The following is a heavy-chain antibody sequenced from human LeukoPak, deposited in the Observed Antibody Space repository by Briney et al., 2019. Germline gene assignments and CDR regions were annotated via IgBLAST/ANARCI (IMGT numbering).Heavy chain of an antibody. J-gene: IGHJ3*02. D-gene: IGHD3-3*01. CDR1: GFSVSSYA. Sequence: GSLRLSCAASGFSVSSYAMNWVRQAPGGGLECVSAISGSGGNIYYADSVTGRFTISRDKSKNTLYLQMNSLRAEDTALYYCAKHYLASYDFWSGHRAFDIWGQGTMVTVSS. V-gene: IGHV3-23*01. CDR3: AKHYLASYDFWSGHRAFDI. CDR2: ISGSGGNI.